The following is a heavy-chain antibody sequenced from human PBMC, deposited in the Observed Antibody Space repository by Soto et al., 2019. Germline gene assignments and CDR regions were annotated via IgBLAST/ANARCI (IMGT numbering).Heavy chain of an antibody. CDR2: IKQDGSEK. CDR3: ARDRARGPPDAFDI. V-gene: IGHV3-7*03. Sequence: GGSLRLSCAASGFTFSSYWMSWVRQAPGKGLEWVANIKQDGSEKYYVDSVKGRFTISRDNAKNSLYLQMNSLRAEDTAVYYCARDRARGPPDAFDIWDQGTMVTVSS. J-gene: IGHJ3*02. CDR1: GFTFSSYW. D-gene: IGHD3-10*01.